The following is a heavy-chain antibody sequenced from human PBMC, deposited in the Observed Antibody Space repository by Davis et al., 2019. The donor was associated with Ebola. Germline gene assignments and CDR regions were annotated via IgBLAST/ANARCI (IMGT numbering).Heavy chain of an antibody. CDR1: GFVFSRYV. D-gene: IGHD6-19*01. J-gene: IGHJ3*01. CDR2: LVLSADT. Sequence: GESLKISCAASGFVFSRYVMSWVRRAPGKGLEWVSTLVLSADTYYADSVKGRFTISRDNSKNTLHLQMNSLRVEDTAIYYCAKDTSNVWFDVWGQGTMVTVSS. V-gene: IGHV3-23*01. CDR3: AKDTSNVWFDV.